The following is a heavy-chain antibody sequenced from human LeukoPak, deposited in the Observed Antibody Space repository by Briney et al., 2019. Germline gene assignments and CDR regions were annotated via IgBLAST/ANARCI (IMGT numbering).Heavy chain of an antibody. J-gene: IGHJ6*04. D-gene: IGHD3-10*01. CDR1: GGSISSGGYY. Sequence: SETLSLTCTVSGGSISSGGYYWSWIRQHPGKGLEWIGYIYYSGSTYYNPSLKSRVTISVDTSKNQFSLKLSSVTAADTAVYYCARAETGLLWFGELSDYYYGMDVWGKGTTVTVSS. V-gene: IGHV4-31*03. CDR3: ARAETGLLWFGELSDYYYGMDV. CDR2: IYYSGST.